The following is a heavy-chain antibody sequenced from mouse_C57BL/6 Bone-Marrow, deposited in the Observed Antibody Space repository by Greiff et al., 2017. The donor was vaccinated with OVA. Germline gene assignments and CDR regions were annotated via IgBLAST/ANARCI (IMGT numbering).Heavy chain of an antibody. CDR3: ARSAMDY. J-gene: IGHJ4*01. CDR1: GFTFSSYA. V-gene: IGHV5-4*03. CDR2: ISDGGSYT. Sequence: EVKLMESGGGLVKPGGSLKLSCAASGFTFSSYAMSWVRQTPEKRLEWVATISDGGSYTYYPDNVKSRFTISRDNAKNNLYLQMSHLKSEDTAMYYCARSAMDYWGQGTSVTVSS.